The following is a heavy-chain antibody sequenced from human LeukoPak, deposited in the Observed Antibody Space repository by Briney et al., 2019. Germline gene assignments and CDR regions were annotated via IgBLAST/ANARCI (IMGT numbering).Heavy chain of an antibody. V-gene: IGHV3-33*06. CDR3: AKDGPMANIVVVPAAEFDY. CDR2: IWYDGSNK. D-gene: IGHD2-2*01. CDR1: GFTFSSYG. Sequence: PGRSLRLSCAASGFTFSSYGMHWVRQAPGKGLEWVAVIWYDGSNKYYADSVKGRFTISRDNSKNTLYLQMNSLRAEDTAVYYCAKDGPMANIVVVPAAEFDYWGQGTLVTVSS. J-gene: IGHJ4*02.